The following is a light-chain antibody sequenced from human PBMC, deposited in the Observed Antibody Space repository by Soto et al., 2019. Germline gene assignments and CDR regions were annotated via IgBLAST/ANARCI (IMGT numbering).Light chain of an antibody. CDR3: QQYDSSPLT. CDR2: GAS. CDR1: QSVTSSF. Sequence: EIVLTQSPGTLSLSPGERATLSCRASQSVTSSFLAWYQQKPGQAPRLLIYGASSRATGIPDRFSGSASGTDFTLTISRLEPDDFAVYYCQQYDSSPLTFGGGTKVEIK. V-gene: IGKV3-20*01. J-gene: IGKJ4*01.